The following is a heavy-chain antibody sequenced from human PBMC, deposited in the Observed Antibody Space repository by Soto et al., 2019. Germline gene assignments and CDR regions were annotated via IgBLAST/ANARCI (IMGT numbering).Heavy chain of an antibody. CDR3: AKHSSIFGVVIIPDYYYGREV. Sequence: WGSLRLSCAASGFTFSSYAMSWVRQAPGKGLEWVSAISGSVGSTYYADSVKGQFTISRDNSKNTLYLQMNSLRAGDTAVYYCAKHSSIFGVVIIPDYYYGREVWGNGKTVTVSA. D-gene: IGHD3-3*02. V-gene: IGHV3-23*01. CDR2: ISGSVGST. J-gene: IGHJ6*04. CDR1: GFTFSSYA.